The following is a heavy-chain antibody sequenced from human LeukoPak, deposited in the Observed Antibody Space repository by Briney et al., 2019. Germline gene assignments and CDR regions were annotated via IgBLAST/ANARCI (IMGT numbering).Heavy chain of an antibody. D-gene: IGHD3-3*01. CDR1: GFTFSSYG. J-gene: IGHJ6*02. Sequence: GGSLRLSCAASGFTFSSYGMHWVRQAPGKGLEWVAVISYDGSNKHYADSVKGRFTISRDNSKNTLYLQMNSLRAEDTAVYYCAKDRGSYDFWSGYYSHYYYYGMDVWGQGTTVTVSS. V-gene: IGHV3-30*18. CDR2: ISYDGSNK. CDR3: AKDRGSYDFWSGYYSHYYYYGMDV.